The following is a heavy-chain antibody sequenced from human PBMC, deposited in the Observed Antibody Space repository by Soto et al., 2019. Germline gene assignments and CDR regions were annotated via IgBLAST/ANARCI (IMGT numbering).Heavy chain of an antibody. J-gene: IGHJ6*02. CDR3: ARDCTSTTCYLYYSGMDV. CDR2: IYHSGST. Sequence: SETLSLTCAVSGYSISSGYYWGWIRQPPGKGLEWIGSIYHSGSTYYNPSLKSRVTISVDTSKNQFSLKLSSVTAADTAVYYCARDCTSTTCYLYYSGMDVWGQGTTVTVYS. D-gene: IGHD2-2*01. CDR1: GYSISSGYY. V-gene: IGHV4-38-2*01.